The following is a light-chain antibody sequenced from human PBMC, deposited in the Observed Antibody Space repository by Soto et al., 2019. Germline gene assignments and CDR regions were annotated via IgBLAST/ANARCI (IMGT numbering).Light chain of an antibody. CDR3: QSFDNKPHVL. Sequence: QSVLTQPPSVSGAPGQRVTISCTGSGSNIGAGYDVHWYQLVSGTAPRLLIYSNINRPSGVPDRFSGSRSGASASLAITGLQAEDEAHYYCQSFDNKPHVLFGVGTKLTVL. V-gene: IGLV1-40*01. CDR1: GSNIGAGYD. CDR2: SNI. J-gene: IGLJ3*02.